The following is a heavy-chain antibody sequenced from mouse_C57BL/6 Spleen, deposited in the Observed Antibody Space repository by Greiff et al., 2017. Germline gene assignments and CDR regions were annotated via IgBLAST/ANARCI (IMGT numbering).Heavy chain of an antibody. J-gene: IGHJ2*01. CDR1: GYSFTGYY. Sequence: VHVKQSGPELVKPGASVKISCKASGYSFTGYYMHWVKQSSEKSLEWIGEINPSTGGTSYNQKFKGKATLTVDKSSSTAYMQLKSLTSEDSAVYYCARGGTTVVAPSYWGQGTTLTVSS. V-gene: IGHV1-43*01. CDR2: INPSTGGT. D-gene: IGHD1-1*01. CDR3: ARGGTTVVAPSY.